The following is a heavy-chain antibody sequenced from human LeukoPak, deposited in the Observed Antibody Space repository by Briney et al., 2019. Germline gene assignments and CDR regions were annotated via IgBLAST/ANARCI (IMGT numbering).Heavy chain of an antibody. J-gene: IGHJ4*02. D-gene: IGHD4-11*01. CDR2: IKQDGSEK. CDR1: GFTFSSYW. CDR3: ARRMTTVTAYFDY. Sequence: PGGSLRLSCAASGFTFSSYWMSWVRQAPGKGLEWVANIKQDGSEKYYVDSVKGRFTISRDNAKNSLYLQMNSLRAEDTAVYCCARRMTTVTAYFDYWGQGTLVTVSS. V-gene: IGHV3-7*01.